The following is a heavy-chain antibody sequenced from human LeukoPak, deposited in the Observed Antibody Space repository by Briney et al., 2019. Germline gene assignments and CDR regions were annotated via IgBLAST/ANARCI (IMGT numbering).Heavy chain of an antibody. V-gene: IGHV1-8*01. Sequence: ASVKVSCKASGYTFTSYVINGVRQATGQGLEWMGWMNPNSGNTGYAQKFQGRVTMTRNTSISTAYMELSSLRSEDTAVYYCARARFVAATRGGDWFDRWGQGTLVTVSS. CDR1: GYTFTSYV. CDR2: MNPNSGNT. J-gene: IGHJ5*02. D-gene: IGHD2-15*01. CDR3: ARARFVAATRGGDWFDR.